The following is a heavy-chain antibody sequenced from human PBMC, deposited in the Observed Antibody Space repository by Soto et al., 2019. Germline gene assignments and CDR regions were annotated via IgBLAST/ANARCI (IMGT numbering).Heavy chain of an antibody. CDR2: IHYSGST. CDR1: GGSIRGNIYY. D-gene: IGHD3-22*01. J-gene: IGHJ4*02. CDR3: ASQHYYDSSGYYVVY. Sequence: PSETQSLTCTVSGGSIRGNIYYWGWISQPPGKGLEWIGNIHYSGSTYYDSSLQSRVTISIDTSKNQFSLKLSSVTATDTAVYYCASQHYYDSSGYYVVYWGQGTLVTVS. V-gene: IGHV4-39*01.